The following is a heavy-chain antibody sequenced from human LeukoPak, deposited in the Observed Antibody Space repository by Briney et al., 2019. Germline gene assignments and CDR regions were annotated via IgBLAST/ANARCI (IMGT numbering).Heavy chain of an antibody. Sequence: GESLKISCKGSGYSFTSYWIAWVRQMPGKGLEGMGIIFPGSSYTKYSPAFQGQVTISVDRSINTAYLQWSSLRASDTAMYYCARHLREGQLERRFDVWGQGTPVTVSS. J-gene: IGHJ4*02. CDR2: IFPGSSYT. D-gene: IGHD1-1*01. V-gene: IGHV5-51*01. CDR1: GYSFTSYW. CDR3: ARHLREGQLERRFDV.